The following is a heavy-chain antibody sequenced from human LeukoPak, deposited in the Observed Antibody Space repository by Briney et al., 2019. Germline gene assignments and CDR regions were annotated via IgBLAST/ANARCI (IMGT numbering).Heavy chain of an antibody. D-gene: IGHD1-26*01. V-gene: IGHV1-18*01. Sequence: GASVKVSRKASGYTFTSYGISWVRQAPGQGLEWMGWISAYNGNTNYAQKLQGRVTMTTGTSTSTAYMELRSLRSDGTAVYYCARLVSLLGATTDAFDIWGQGTMVTVSS. J-gene: IGHJ3*02. CDR1: GYTFTSYG. CDR2: ISAYNGNT. CDR3: ARLVSLLGATTDAFDI.